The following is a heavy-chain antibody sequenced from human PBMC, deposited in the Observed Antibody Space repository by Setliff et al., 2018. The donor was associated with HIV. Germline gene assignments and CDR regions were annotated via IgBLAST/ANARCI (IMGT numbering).Heavy chain of an antibody. CDR1: GYDFTTNW. Sequence: GESLKISCKTSGYDFTTNWVGWVRQMPGKGLEWMRIIRPADSDTRVNPSFQGHVTISADKSISTTYLQWSSLRASDTAMYYCARVFSAGWFDSWGQGTLVTVSS. CDR3: ARVFSAGWFDS. D-gene: IGHD6-13*01. J-gene: IGHJ5*01. V-gene: IGHV5-51*01. CDR2: IRPADSDT.